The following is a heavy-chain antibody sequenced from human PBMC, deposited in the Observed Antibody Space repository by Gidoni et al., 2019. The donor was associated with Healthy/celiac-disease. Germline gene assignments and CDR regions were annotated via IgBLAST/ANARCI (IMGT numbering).Heavy chain of an antibody. V-gene: IGHV4-4*07. CDR2: IYTRGST. Sequence: QVQLQESGPGLVKPSETLSLPCTVPGGSISSYYWSWIRQPAGKGLEWIGRIYTRGSTNYNPSLKSRVTMSVDTSKNQFSLKLSSVTAADTAVYYCARYAAANLYYYYGMDVWGQGTTVTVSS. CDR3: ARYAAANLYYYYGMDV. J-gene: IGHJ6*02. CDR1: GGSISSYY. D-gene: IGHD2-15*01.